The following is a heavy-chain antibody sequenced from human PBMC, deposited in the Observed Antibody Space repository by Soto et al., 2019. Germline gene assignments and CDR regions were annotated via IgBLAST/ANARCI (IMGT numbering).Heavy chain of an antibody. D-gene: IGHD2-21*01. CDR3: ARGATAGDSAVHY. CDR2: IIPVLDKP. CDR1: GGTFSTYT. Sequence: QVQLVQSGAEVKKPGSSVKVSCKTSGGTFSTYTLSWVRQAPGQGLEWMGRIIPVLDKPDYAQRFQGRLTITADRSTSTANMELSSLSSEDTAIYYCARGATAGDSAVHYWGQGTLVSVSS. J-gene: IGHJ4*02. V-gene: IGHV1-69*02.